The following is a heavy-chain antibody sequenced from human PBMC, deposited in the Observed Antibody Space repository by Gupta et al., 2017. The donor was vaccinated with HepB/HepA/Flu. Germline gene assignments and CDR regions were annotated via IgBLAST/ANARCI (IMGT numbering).Heavy chain of an antibody. CDR2: ITASADST. Sequence: EVHLLESGGGLVQPGGSLRLSCAASGFTFSSYGMSWVRQDPGKGLEWVSAITASADSTYYADSVKGRFTISRDKSKNTLYLQMNTLRAEDTAVYYCAKLDSEYSYGNLDYWGQGTRVTVAS. CDR1: GFTFSSYG. D-gene: IGHD5-18*01. J-gene: IGHJ4*02. CDR3: AKLDSEYSYGNLDY. V-gene: IGHV3-23*01.